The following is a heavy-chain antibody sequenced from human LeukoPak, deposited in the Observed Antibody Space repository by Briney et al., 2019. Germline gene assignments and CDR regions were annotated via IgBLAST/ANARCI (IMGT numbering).Heavy chain of an antibody. CDR3: ARVTSGLDY. CDR2: INQDGSDK. CDR1: GFTSTKYW. V-gene: IGHV3-7*01. Sequence: HPGGSLRLSCAASGFTSTKYWMSWVRQAPGKGLEWVANINQDGSDKYYVDSVKGRFTLSRDNAKNSLYLQMNSLRAEDTAVYYCARVTSGLDYWGQGTLVTVSS. J-gene: IGHJ4*02.